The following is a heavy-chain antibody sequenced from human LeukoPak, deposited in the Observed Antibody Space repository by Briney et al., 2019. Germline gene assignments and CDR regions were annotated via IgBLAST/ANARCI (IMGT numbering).Heavy chain of an antibody. V-gene: IGHV4-4*02. J-gene: IGHJ4*02. D-gene: IGHD2-15*01. CDR2: IYHSGST. CDR3: ARVSPYCSGGSCYPQNFDY. CDR1: GGSISSSNW. Sequence: SETLSLTCAVSGGSISSSNWWSWVRQPPGKGLEWIGEIYHSGSTNYNPSLKSRVTISVDKSKNQFSLKLSSVTAADTAVYYCARVSPYCSGGSCYPQNFDYWGQGTLVTVSS.